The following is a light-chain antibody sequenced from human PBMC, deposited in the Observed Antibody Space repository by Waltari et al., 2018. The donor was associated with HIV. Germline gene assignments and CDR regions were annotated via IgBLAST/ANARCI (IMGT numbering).Light chain of an antibody. CDR3: SSYAGSGNLLL. J-gene: IGLJ6*01. Sequence: QSALTQPPAASGSPGQSVTISCTGTSNDIGPYNYVSWYQQNPDKAPRLLFYEVNKRPSGVPGRFSGSKSGNTASLTVSGLQAEDEADYYCSSYAGSGNLLLFGGGTKVTVL. CDR1: SNDIGPYNY. V-gene: IGLV2-8*01. CDR2: EVN.